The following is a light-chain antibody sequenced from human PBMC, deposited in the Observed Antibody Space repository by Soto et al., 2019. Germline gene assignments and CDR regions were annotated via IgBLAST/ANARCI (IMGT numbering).Light chain of an antibody. V-gene: IGKV2-28*01. CDR3: MQAIQAPRT. Sequence: VLTQSPLSLPVTPGEPASISCRSRQSLLHSNGNIYLDWYLQKPGQSPQLLIYLGSIRASGVHDRFSGSGSGTDFTLKITRGEAEDVGVYYCMQAIQAPRTFGLGTKVELK. CDR2: LGS. J-gene: IGKJ1*01. CDR1: QSLLHSNGNIY.